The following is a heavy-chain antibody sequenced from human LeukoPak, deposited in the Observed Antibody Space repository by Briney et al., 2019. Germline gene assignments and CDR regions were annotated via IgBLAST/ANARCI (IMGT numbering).Heavy chain of an antibody. J-gene: IGHJ5*02. CDR1: GYSISSGYY. D-gene: IGHD5-18*01. V-gene: IGHV4-38-2*02. Sequence: SETPSLTCTVSGYSISSGYYWGWIRQPPGKGLEWIGSIYHSGSTYYNPSLKSRVTISVDTSKNQFSLKLSSVTAADTAVYYCARDLSLWLRPTQSFDPWGQGTLVTVSS. CDR2: IYHSGST. CDR3: ARDLSLWLRPTQSFDP.